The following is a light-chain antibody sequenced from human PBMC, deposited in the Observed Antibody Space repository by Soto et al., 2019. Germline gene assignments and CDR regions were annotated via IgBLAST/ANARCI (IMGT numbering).Light chain of an antibody. V-gene: IGKV3-20*01. CDR3: QQYGSSPRLI. CDR1: QSVSSSY. CDR2: GAS. J-gene: IGKJ4*01. Sequence: ELVFTQSPGTLSLSPGARATLSCRARQSVSSSYLAWYQQKPGQAPRLVIYGASRRATGIPDRFSGSGCGTDFTLTTSRLEPEDFVVYYGQQYGSSPRLIFGGGTKGDIK.